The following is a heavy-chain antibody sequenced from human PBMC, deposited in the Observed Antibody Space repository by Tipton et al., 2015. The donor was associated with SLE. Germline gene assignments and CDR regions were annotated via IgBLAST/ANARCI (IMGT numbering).Heavy chain of an antibody. V-gene: IGHV4-61*09. Sequence: TLSLTCTVFGDSISSGSYFWSWIRQPARKGLEWIGYLSYSGSTNYNPSLESRVTISVDTSKNQFSLKLSSVTAADTAVYYCATQGYYDSSFDYWGQGTLVTVSS. D-gene: IGHD3-16*01. J-gene: IGHJ4*02. CDR3: ATQGYYDSSFDY. CDR1: GDSISSGSYF. CDR2: LSYSGST.